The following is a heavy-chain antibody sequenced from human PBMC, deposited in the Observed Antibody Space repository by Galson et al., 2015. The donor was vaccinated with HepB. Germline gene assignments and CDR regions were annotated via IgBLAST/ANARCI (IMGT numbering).Heavy chain of an antibody. D-gene: IGHD6-13*01. V-gene: IGHV3-30-3*01. CDR2: LSYDGTSK. J-gene: IGHJ2*01. CDR3: VRAQYSSSGDWYFDL. Sequence: SLRLSCAASGFVFNSYTVHWIRQAPGKGLEWLAVLSYDGTSKYYADSLRGRFTIPTDSSKNTVPLQMNSLRVEDTAIYYCVRAQYSSSGDWYFDLWGRGTLVTVSS. CDR1: GFVFNSYT.